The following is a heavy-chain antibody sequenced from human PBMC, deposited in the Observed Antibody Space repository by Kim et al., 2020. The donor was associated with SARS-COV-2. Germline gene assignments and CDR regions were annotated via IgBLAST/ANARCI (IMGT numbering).Heavy chain of an antibody. CDR1: GGSFSGYY. J-gene: IGHJ5*02. CDR2: INHSGST. Sequence: SETLSLTCAVYGGSFSGYYWSWIRQPPGKGLEWIGEINHSGSTNYNPSLKSRVTISVDTSKNQFSLKLSSVTAADTAVYYCARSWYYYGSGGNWFDPWG. V-gene: IGHV4-34*01. CDR3: ARSWYYYGSGGNWFDP. D-gene: IGHD3-10*01.